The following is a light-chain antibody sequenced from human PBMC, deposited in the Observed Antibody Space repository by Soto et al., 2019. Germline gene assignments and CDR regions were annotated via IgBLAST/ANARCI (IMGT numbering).Light chain of an antibody. CDR3: QQYDNLLFT. V-gene: IGKV1-33*01. Sequence: DIQMTQSPSSLSASVGDRVTITCQASQDISNYLNWYQQKPGKAPKLLIYDASNLETGVASSFSGRGAGTYFAVTISSLQPEDIATYYCQQYDNLLFTFGPGTKVDLK. J-gene: IGKJ3*01. CDR2: DAS. CDR1: QDISNY.